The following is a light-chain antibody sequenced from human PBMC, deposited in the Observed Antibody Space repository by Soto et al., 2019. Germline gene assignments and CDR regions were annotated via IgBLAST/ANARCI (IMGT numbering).Light chain of an antibody. J-gene: IGKJ5*01. V-gene: IGKV3-11*01. CDR1: QSVSSY. CDR2: DAS. Sequence: ILMTQSPVALSVSRGERATLSCRASQSVSSYLAWYQQKPGQAPRLLIYDASNRATGIPARFSGSGSGTDFTLTISSLEPEDFAVYYCQQRSNWPPITFGQGTRLEIK. CDR3: QQRSNWPPIT.